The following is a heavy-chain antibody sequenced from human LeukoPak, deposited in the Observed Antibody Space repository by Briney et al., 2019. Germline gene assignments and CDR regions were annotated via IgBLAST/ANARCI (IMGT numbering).Heavy chain of an antibody. CDR2: TYYRSKWYN. J-gene: IGHJ4*02. CDR1: GDSVSSNSAA. D-gene: IGHD3-3*01. Sequence: SHPLTLTCSIPGDSVSSNSAAWNSICQSPSRGVEWLGRTYYRSKWYNDYAVSVKSIMTVHPDTCNNHCSLELNSGTPEDTAVDDCARDRLRFLELLLYWYYFDYWGQGTLVSVPS. CDR3: ARDRLRFLELLLYWYYFDY. V-gene: IGHV6-1*01.